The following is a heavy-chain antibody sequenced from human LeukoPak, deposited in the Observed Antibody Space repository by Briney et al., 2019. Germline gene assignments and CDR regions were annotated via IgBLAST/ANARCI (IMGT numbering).Heavy chain of an antibody. CDR1: GYTLTELS. J-gene: IGHJ4*02. Sequence: GASVKVSCKVSGYTLTELSMHWVRQAPGKGLEWMGGFDPEDGETIYAQKLQGRVTMTEDTSTDTAYMELSSLRSEDTAVYYCALRGCSSTSCYHFDYWGQGTLVTVSS. CDR3: ALRGCSSTSCYHFDY. D-gene: IGHD2-2*01. CDR2: FDPEDGET. V-gene: IGHV1-24*01.